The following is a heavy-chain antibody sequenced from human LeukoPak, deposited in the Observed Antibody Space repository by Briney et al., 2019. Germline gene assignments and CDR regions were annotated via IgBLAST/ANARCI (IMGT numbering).Heavy chain of an antibody. Sequence: SVKVSCKASGGTFSSYAISWVRQAPGQGLEWMGGIIAIFGTANYAQKFQGRVTITTDESTSTAYMELSSLRSEDTAVYYCARDSGYDSYYFDYWGQGTLVTVSS. CDR2: IIAIFGTA. CDR3: ARDSGYDSYYFDY. V-gene: IGHV1-69*05. D-gene: IGHD5-12*01. J-gene: IGHJ4*02. CDR1: GGTFSSYA.